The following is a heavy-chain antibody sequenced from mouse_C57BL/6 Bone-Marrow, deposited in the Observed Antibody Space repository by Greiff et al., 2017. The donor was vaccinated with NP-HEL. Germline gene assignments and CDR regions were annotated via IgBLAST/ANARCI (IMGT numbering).Heavy chain of an antibody. Sequence: QVQLKQSGAELARPGASVKLSCKASGYTFTSYGISWVKQRTGQGLEWIGEIYPRSGNTYYNEKFKGKATLTADKSSSTAYMELRSLTSEDSAVYFCARSPITTVVEGFAYWGQGTLVTVSA. D-gene: IGHD1-1*01. V-gene: IGHV1-81*01. J-gene: IGHJ3*01. CDR2: IYPRSGNT. CDR3: ARSPITTVVEGFAY. CDR1: GYTFTSYG.